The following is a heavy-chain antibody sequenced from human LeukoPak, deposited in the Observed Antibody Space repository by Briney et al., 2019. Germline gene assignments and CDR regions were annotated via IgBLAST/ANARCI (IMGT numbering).Heavy chain of an antibody. CDR1: GFTFSSYG. J-gene: IGHJ6*04. CDR2: ISSSGSTI. D-gene: IGHD3-10*02. Sequence: GGPLRLSCAASGFTFSSYGMNWVRQAPRKGVEWVSYISSSGSTIYYADSVKGRFTISRDNAKNSLYLQMNSLRAEDTAVYYCAELGITMIGGVWGKGTTVTISS. V-gene: IGHV3-48*04. CDR3: AELGITMIGGV.